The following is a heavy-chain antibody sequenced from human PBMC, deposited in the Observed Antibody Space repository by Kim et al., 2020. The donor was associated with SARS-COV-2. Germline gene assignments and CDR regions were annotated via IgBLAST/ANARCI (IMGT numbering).Heavy chain of an antibody. CDR1: GFTFSSYS. CDR2: ISSSSSYI. J-gene: IGHJ3*02. Sequence: GGSLRLSCAASGFTFSSYSMNWVRQAPGKGLEWVSSISSSSSYIYYADSVKGRFTISRDNAKNSLYLQMNSLRAEDTAVYYCASSYSSWFAFDIWGQGTMVTVSS. CDR3: ASSYSSWFAFDI. V-gene: IGHV3-21*01. D-gene: IGHD6-19*01.